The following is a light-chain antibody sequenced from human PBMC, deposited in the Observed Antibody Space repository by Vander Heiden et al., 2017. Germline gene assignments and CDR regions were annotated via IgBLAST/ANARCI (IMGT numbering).Light chain of an antibody. CDR2: AAS. CDR3: QQYYSYPPT. Sequence: IRMTESPSSFPASTGDRVTITCRASQGISSYLAWYQQKPGKAPKLLIYAASTLQSGVPSRFSGSGSGTDFTLTISCLQSEDFATYYCQQYYSYPPTFGQGTKVEIK. J-gene: IGKJ1*01. CDR1: QGISSY. V-gene: IGKV1-8*01.